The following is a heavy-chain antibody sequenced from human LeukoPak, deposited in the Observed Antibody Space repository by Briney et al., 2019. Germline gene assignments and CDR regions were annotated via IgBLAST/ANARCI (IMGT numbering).Heavy chain of an antibody. D-gene: IGHD6-19*01. CDR3: AIRSGWYDES. Sequence: GASVKLSCKASGYTFTSYDINWVRHATGQGLEWMGWMNPNSGNTSYAQKFQGRVTMTRNTSISTAYMELSSLRSEDTAVYYCAIRSGWYDESWGQGTLVTVSS. CDR1: GYTFTSYD. V-gene: IGHV1-8*01. CDR2: MNPNSGNT. J-gene: IGHJ4*02.